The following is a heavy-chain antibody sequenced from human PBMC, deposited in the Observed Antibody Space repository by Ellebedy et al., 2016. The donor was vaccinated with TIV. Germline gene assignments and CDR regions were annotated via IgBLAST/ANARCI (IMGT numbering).Heavy chain of an antibody. J-gene: IGHJ3*02. Sequence: GESLKISCKGSGYSFTSYWIGWVRQMPGKGLEWMGIIFPGDSDTRYSPSFQGQVTISADKSISTAYLQWSSLKASDTAMYYCARPGYGGNFRYAFDIWGQGTMVTVSS. CDR1: GYSFTSYW. D-gene: IGHD4-23*01. CDR3: ARPGYGGNFRYAFDI. V-gene: IGHV5-51*01. CDR2: IFPGDSDT.